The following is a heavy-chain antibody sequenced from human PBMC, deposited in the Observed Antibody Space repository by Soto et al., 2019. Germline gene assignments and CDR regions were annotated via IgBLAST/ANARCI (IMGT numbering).Heavy chain of an antibody. V-gene: IGHV3-23*01. J-gene: IGHJ4*02. Sequence: EVQLLESGGGLVQPGGSLRLSCAASGFTFRSYAMSWVRQAPGKGLEWVSGITDSGGGTYHADSVKGRFTISRDNSESTLFLQMISLRTEDTAVYYCARNWGGHDFWGRGTLVTVSS. D-gene: IGHD7-27*01. CDR2: ITDSGGGT. CDR3: ARNWGGHDF. CDR1: GFTFRSYA.